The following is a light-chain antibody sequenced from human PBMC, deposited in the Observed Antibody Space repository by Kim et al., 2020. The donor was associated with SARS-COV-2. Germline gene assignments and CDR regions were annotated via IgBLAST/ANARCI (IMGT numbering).Light chain of an antibody. V-gene: IGKV1-5*03. Sequence: ASVENRVTITCRASKSVSSWLAWYQQKPGKAPKLLIYKASSLESGVPSRFSGSGSGTEFTLTISSLQPDDFATYYCQQYKSVSLLTFGGGTKLEI. CDR2: KAS. CDR3: QQYKSVSLLT. J-gene: IGKJ4*01. CDR1: KSVSSW.